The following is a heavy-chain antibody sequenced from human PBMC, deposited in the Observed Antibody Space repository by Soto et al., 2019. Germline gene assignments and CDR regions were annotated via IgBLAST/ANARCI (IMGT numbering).Heavy chain of an antibody. D-gene: IGHD6-13*01. CDR1: GGSISSSSYY. J-gene: IGHJ5*02. Sequence: SETLSLTCTVSGGSISSSSYYWGWIRQPPGKGLEWIGSIYYSGSTYYNPSLKSRVTISVDTSKNQFSLKLSSVTAADTAVYYCARHSFFSAAGLLDWFDPWGQGTLVTVSS. CDR3: ARHSFFSAAGLLDWFDP. CDR2: IYYSGST. V-gene: IGHV4-39*01.